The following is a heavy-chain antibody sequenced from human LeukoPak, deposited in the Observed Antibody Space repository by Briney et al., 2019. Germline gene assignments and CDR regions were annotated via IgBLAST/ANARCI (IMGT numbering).Heavy chain of an antibody. J-gene: IGHJ3*02. CDR1: GGSISSGDYY. CDR3: ARPRKRGPGAFDI. D-gene: IGHD3-10*01. Sequence: PSETLSLTCTVSGGSISSGDYYWSWIRQPPGKGLEWIGYIYYSGSTYYNPSLKSRVTISVDTSKNQFSLKLSSVTAADTAVYYCARPRKRGPGAFDIWGQGTMVTVSS. CDR2: IYYSGST. V-gene: IGHV4-30-4*01.